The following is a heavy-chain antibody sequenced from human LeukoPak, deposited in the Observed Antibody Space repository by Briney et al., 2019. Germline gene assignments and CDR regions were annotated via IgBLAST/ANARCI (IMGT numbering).Heavy chain of an antibody. Sequence: GGSLRLSCAASGFTFSSYSMNWVRQAPGKGLEWVSPISSSSYIYYADSVKGRFTISRDNAKNSLYLQMNSLRAEDTAVYYCAGRPAAGTGYWGQGTLVTVSS. J-gene: IGHJ4*02. CDR3: AGRPAAGTGY. V-gene: IGHV3-21*01. CDR2: ISSSSYI. CDR1: GFTFSSYS. D-gene: IGHD6-13*01.